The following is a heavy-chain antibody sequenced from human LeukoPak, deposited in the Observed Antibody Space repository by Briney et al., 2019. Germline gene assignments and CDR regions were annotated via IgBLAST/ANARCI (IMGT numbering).Heavy chain of an antibody. D-gene: IGHD6-13*01. CDR2: IWYDGDRK. V-gene: IGHV3-33*03. CDR3: AKEGVTGQLVEEY. J-gene: IGHJ4*02. Sequence: PGGSLRLSCAASGFAFTTYGMHWVRQAPGNGLEWLAVIWYDGDRKYYADSVKGRFTISGDKSKNTLYLEMNSLRDEDTAVYYCAKEGVTGQLVEEYWGQGTLVTVSS. CDR1: GFAFTTYG.